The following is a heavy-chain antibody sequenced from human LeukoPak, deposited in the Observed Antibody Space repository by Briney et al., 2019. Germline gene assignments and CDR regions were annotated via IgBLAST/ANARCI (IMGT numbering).Heavy chain of an antibody. CDR1: GGSISSGSYY. D-gene: IGHD1-1*01. J-gene: IGHJ4*02. CDR3: ARGPSYSRSTGNFDY. Sequence: SETLSLTCTVSGGSISSGSYYWSWIRQPAGKGLEWIGRIYTSGSTNYNPSLKSRVTISVDTSKNQFSLKLSSVTAADTAVYYCARGPSYSRSTGNFDYWGQGTLVTVSS. CDR2: IYTSGST. V-gene: IGHV4-61*02.